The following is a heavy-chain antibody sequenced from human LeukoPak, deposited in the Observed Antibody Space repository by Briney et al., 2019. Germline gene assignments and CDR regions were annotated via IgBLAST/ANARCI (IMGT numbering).Heavy chain of an antibody. J-gene: IGHJ4*02. D-gene: IGHD6-19*01. CDR2: INHSGST. Sequence: SETLSLTCAVFDGSFSGYYWSWIRQPPGKGLEWIGEINHSGSTNYNPSLKSRVTISVDTSKNQFSLKLSSVTAADTAVYYCARHESGWYVDYWGQGTLVTVSS. V-gene: IGHV4-34*01. CDR1: DGSFSGYY. CDR3: ARHESGWYVDY.